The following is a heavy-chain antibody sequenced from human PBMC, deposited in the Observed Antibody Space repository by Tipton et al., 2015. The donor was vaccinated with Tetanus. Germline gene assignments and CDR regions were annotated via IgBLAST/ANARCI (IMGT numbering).Heavy chain of an antibody. CDR3: ARVVEVAVAGMGLYYYYGMDV. J-gene: IGHJ6*02. CDR2: IYYSGST. V-gene: IGHV4-31*03. CDR1: GASISSGGYY. Sequence: LSLTCTVSGASISSGGYYWSWIRQHPGKGLEWVGYIYYSGSTYYNPSLKSRVTISVDTSKNQFSLKLSSVTAADTAVYYCARVVEVAVAGMGLYYYYGMDVWGQGTTVTVSS. D-gene: IGHD6-19*01.